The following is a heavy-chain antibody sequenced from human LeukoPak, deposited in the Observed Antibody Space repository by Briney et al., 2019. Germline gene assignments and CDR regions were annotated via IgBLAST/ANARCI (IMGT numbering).Heavy chain of an antibody. Sequence: PSETLSLTCAVYGGSFSGYYWSWIRQPPGKGLEWIGEINHSGSTNYNPSLKNRVTISVDTSKNQFSLKLSSVTAADTAVYYCARGDAPHRGSGYYYGGVQHWGQGTLVTVSS. J-gene: IGHJ1*01. CDR3: ARGDAPHRGSGYYYGGVQH. D-gene: IGHD3-22*01. CDR2: INHSGST. CDR1: GGSFSGYY. V-gene: IGHV4-34*01.